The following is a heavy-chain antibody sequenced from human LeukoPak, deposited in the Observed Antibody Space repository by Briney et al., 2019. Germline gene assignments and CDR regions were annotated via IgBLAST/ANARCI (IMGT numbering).Heavy chain of an antibody. J-gene: IGHJ4*02. CDR1: GGSISSGDYY. V-gene: IGHV4-30-4*01. CDR3: ARDWDYDSSGYHYFDY. D-gene: IGHD3-22*01. CDR2: IYYSGST. Sequence: SQTLSLICTVSGGSISSGDYYWSWIRQPPGKGLEWIGYIYYSGSTYYNPSLKSRVTISVDTSKNQFSLKLSSVTAADTAVYYCARDWDYDSSGYHYFDYWGQGTLVTVSS.